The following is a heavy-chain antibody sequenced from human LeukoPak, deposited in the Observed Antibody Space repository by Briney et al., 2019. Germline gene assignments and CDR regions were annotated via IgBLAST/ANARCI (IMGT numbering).Heavy chain of an antibody. D-gene: IGHD3-22*01. J-gene: IGHJ4*02. CDR3: ARDPVGYYYDSSGYYYVD. Sequence: SVKVSCKASGGTFSSYAISWVRQAPGQGLEWMGRIIPIFGTANYAQKFQGRATITTDESTSTAYMELSSLRSEDTAVYYCARDPVGYYYDSSGYYYVDWGQGTLVTVSS. CDR1: GGTFSSYA. V-gene: IGHV1-69*05. CDR2: IIPIFGTA.